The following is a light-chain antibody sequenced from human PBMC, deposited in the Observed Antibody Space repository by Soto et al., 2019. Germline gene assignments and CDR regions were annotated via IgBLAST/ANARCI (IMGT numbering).Light chain of an antibody. V-gene: IGKV1-5*01. CDR3: QQAASFPRT. CDR2: DAS. Sequence: DIQRTQSPSTLSVTARGGGSMXSRPSQSISAWLAWYQQKPGKAPKLLIYDASNLESGVPSRFSGSGSGTDFTLTINGLQPEDFATYYCQQAASFPRTFGQGTKVDIK. J-gene: IGKJ1*01. CDR1: QSISAW.